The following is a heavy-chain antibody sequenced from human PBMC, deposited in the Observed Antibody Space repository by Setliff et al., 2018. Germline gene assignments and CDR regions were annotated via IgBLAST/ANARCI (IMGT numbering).Heavy chain of an antibody. CDR3: ARASRFGTIKYRGDYYMDV. CDR2: INTNTGLP. D-gene: IGHD3-10*01. Sequence: ASVKVSCKASGYTFTNYAMNWVRQAPGQGLEWMGWINTNTGLPTYAQGFTGRFVFSLDTSVSTAYLQISSLKAEDTALYYCARASRFGTIKYRGDYYMDVWGKGTTVTVSS. CDR1: GYTFTNYA. V-gene: IGHV7-4-1*02. J-gene: IGHJ6*03.